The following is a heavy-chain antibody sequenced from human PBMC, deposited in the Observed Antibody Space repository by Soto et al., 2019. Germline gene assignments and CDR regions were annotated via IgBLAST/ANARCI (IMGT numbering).Heavy chain of an antibody. Sequence: GGSLRLSCAASGFTVSSNYMSWVRQAPGKGLEWVSVIYSGGSTYYADSVKGRFTISRDNSKNTLYLQMNSLKTEDTAVYYCTTDRPVSGYDLRYYYYGMDVWGQGTTVTVSS. CDR2: IYSGGST. CDR3: TTDRPVSGYDLRYYYYGMDV. V-gene: IGHV3-53*01. CDR1: GFTVSSNY. D-gene: IGHD5-12*01. J-gene: IGHJ6*02.